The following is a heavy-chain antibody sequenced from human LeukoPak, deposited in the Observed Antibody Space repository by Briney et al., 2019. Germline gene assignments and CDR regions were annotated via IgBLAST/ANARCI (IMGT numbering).Heavy chain of an antibody. Sequence: GRSLRLSCAASGLTFDDYAMHWVRQAPGEGLECVSGISWNSGSIGYAHSVKGRFTISRDNAKNSLYLQMNSRRAEDMALYYCAKGAIAAAGPENNWFDPWGQGTLVTVSS. CDR1: GLTFDDYA. D-gene: IGHD6-13*01. CDR2: ISWNSGSI. J-gene: IGHJ5*02. V-gene: IGHV3-9*03. CDR3: AKGAIAAAGPENNWFDP.